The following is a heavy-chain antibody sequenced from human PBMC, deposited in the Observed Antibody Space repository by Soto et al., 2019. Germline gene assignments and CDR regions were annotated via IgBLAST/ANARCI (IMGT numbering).Heavy chain of an antibody. J-gene: IGHJ6*02. CDR2: IYPGDSDT. Sequence: LGESLKISCKGSGYSFTSYWIGWVRQMPGKGLEWMGIIYPGDSDTRYSPSFQGQVTISADKSISTAYLQWISLKASDTAMYYFATCSSNNCNPALYYYYAMDVWGQGTTVTVSS. D-gene: IGHD2-2*01. CDR3: ATCSSNNCNPALYYYYAMDV. V-gene: IGHV5-51*01. CDR1: GYSFTSYW.